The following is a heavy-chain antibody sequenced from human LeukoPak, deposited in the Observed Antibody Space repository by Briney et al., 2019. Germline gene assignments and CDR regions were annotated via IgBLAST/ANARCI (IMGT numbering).Heavy chain of an antibody. CDR3: ARDETYAPLPAANYFDY. J-gene: IGHJ4*02. D-gene: IGHD2-2*01. CDR1: GFTFSSYS. V-gene: IGHV3-21*01. Sequence: GGSLRLSCAASGFTFSSYSMNWVRQAPGKGLEWVSSISSSSSYIYYADSVKGRFTISRDNAKNSLYLQMNSLRAEDTAVYYCARDETYAPLPAANYFDYWGQGTLVTVSS. CDR2: ISSSSSYI.